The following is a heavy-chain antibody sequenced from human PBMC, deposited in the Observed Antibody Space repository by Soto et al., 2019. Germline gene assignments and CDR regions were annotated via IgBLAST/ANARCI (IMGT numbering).Heavy chain of an antibody. Sequence: ASVKVSCKASGYTFTSYDINWVRQATGQGLEWMGWMNPNSGNTGYAQKFQGRVTMTRNTSISTAYMELSSLRSEDTAVYYCARGGSPNYDILTGYSIMWDYWGQGTLVTVSS. CDR1: GYTFTSYD. V-gene: IGHV1-8*01. J-gene: IGHJ4*02. D-gene: IGHD3-9*01. CDR2: MNPNSGNT. CDR3: ARGGSPNYDILTGYSIMWDY.